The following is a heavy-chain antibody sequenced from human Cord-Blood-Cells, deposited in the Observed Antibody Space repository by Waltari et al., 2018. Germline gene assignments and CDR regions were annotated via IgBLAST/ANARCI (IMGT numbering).Heavy chain of an antibody. Sequence: QVQLVQSGAEVKKPGASVKVSCKASGYTFTGYYMHWVRQAPGQGLEWMGWINPNSGGTNYAQKVQGRVTMTRDTSISTAYMELSRLRSDDTAVYYCARFGDYDLDFDYWGQGTLVTVSS. CDR3: ARFGDYDLDFDY. J-gene: IGHJ4*02. D-gene: IGHD4-17*01. CDR2: INPNSGGT. V-gene: IGHV1-2*02. CDR1: GYTFTGYY.